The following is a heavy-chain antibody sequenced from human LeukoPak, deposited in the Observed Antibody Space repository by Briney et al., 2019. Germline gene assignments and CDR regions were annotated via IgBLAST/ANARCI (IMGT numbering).Heavy chain of an antibody. CDR2: INPNSGGT. CDR3: ARENGIVGATFDY. Sequence: ASVKVSCKASGYTFTGYYMHWVRQAPGQGLEWMGWINPNSGGTNYAQKFQGRVTMTRDTSISTAYMELSRLRSDDTAVYYCARENGIVGATFDYWGQGTLVTVSS. CDR1: GYTFTGYY. J-gene: IGHJ4*02. D-gene: IGHD1-26*01. V-gene: IGHV1-2*02.